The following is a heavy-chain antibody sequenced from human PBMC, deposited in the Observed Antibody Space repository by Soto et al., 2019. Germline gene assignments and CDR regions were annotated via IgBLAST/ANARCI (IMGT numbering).Heavy chain of an antibody. V-gene: IGHV4-34*01. CDR3: ATVYYYDSSGHTNHFQH. D-gene: IGHD3-22*01. Sequence: SETLSLTCAVYGGSFSGYYWSWIRQPPGKGLEWIGEINHSGSTNYNPSLKSRVTISVDTSKNQFSLKLSSVTAADPAVYYCATVYYYDSSGHTNHFQHWGQGPLVTVSS. J-gene: IGHJ1*01. CDR2: INHSGST. CDR1: GGSFSGYY.